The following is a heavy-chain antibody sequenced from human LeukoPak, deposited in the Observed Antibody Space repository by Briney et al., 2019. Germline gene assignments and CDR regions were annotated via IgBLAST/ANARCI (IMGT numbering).Heavy chain of an antibody. CDR2: INAGNGNK. D-gene: IGHD6-19*01. J-gene: IGHJ6*02. V-gene: IGHV1-3*01. Sequence: ASVKVSCKASGYTFTSYAMHWVRQAPGQRLEWVGWINAGNGNKKYSQKFQGRVTITRDTSASTAYMELSSLRSEDTAVYYCAGGPPIAVAGYYYYYGMDVWGQGTTVTVSS. CDR1: GYTFTSYA. CDR3: AGGPPIAVAGYYYYYGMDV.